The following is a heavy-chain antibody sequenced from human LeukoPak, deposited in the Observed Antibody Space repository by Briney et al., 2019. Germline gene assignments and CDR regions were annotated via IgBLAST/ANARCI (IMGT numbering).Heavy chain of an antibody. CDR1: GGSISSGGYS. CDR3: ARTGSTVTMLYPFDH. CDR2: IYYSGST. Sequence: PSQTLSLTCAVSGGSISSGGYSWSWIRQPPGKGLEWIGYIYYSGSTNYNPSLKSRVSISVDTSKNQFSLKLSSVTAADTAVYYCARTGSTVTMLYPFDHWGQGTLVTVSS. D-gene: IGHD4-17*01. V-gene: IGHV4-30-4*07. J-gene: IGHJ4*02.